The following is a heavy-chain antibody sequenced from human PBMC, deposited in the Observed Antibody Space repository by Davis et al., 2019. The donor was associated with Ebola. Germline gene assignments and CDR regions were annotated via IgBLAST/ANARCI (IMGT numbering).Heavy chain of an antibody. V-gene: IGHV3-7*03. CDR3: ARPMLGAISGHAGVDV. CDR2: IKEDGSQM. Sequence: PGGSLRLSCAASGFTISTYWMTWVRQAPGKGLEWVVNIKEDGSQMYYVDSVRGRFIISRDNANNSLYLQMNSLRVEDTAVYYCARPMLGAISGHAGVDVWGQGTTVTVSS. J-gene: IGHJ6*02. D-gene: IGHD3-10*01. CDR1: GFTISTYW.